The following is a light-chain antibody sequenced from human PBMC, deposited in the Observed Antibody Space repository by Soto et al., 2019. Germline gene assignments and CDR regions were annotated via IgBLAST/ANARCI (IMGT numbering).Light chain of an antibody. Sequence: QSVLTQPASVSGPPGQSITISCTGTSSDVGGYNYVSWYQQHPGKGPKLMIYEVSNRPSGVSNRFSGSKSGNTATLTISGLQAEDEADYYCSSYTSTTTRVFGTGTKVTV. CDR2: EVS. CDR3: SSYTSTTTRV. J-gene: IGLJ1*01. CDR1: SSDVGGYNY. V-gene: IGLV2-14*03.